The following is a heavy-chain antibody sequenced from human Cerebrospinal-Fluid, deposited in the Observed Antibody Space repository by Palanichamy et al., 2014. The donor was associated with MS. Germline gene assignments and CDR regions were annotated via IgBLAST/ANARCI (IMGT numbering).Heavy chain of an antibody. D-gene: IGHD6-19*01. J-gene: IGHJ4*02. CDR3: ARVRSGWYYFDY. CDR2: IYYSGST. CDR1: GGSISSYY. Sequence: QVQLQESGPGLVKPSETLSLTCTVSGGSISSYYWSWIRQPPGKGLEWIGYIYYSGSTNYNPSLKSRVTISVDTSKNQFSLKLSSVTAADTAFYYCARVRSGWYYFDYWGQGTLPTVSS. V-gene: IGHV4-59*01.